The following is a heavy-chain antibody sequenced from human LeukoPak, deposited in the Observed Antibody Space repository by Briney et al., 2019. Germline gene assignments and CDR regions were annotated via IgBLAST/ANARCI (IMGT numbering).Heavy chain of an antibody. CDR2: IYYSGST. CDR3: ARLVLIFGVVQTPFYFDY. Sequence: SETLSLTCTVSGGSISSSSYYWGCIRQPPGKGLECIGSIYYSGSTYYNPSPKSRVTISVDTSKNQFSLKLSSVTAADTAVYYCARLVLIFGVVQTPFYFDYWGQGTLVTVSS. J-gene: IGHJ4*02. V-gene: IGHV4-39*01. D-gene: IGHD3-3*01. CDR1: GGSISSSSYY.